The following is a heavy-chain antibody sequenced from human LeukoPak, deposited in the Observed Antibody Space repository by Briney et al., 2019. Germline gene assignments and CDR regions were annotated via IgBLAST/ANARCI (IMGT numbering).Heavy chain of an antibody. CDR2: ISGSGGST. J-gene: IGHJ5*02. V-gene: IGHV3-23*01. CDR3: AKLPDGIAARQRWFDP. CDR1: GFTFSSYA. D-gene: IGHD6-6*01. Sequence: SGGSLRLSCAASGFTFSSYAMSWVRQAPGKGLEWVSAISGSGGSTYYADSVKGRFTISRDNSKNTLYLQMNSLRAEDTAVYYCAKLPDGIAARQRWFDPWGQGTLVTVSS.